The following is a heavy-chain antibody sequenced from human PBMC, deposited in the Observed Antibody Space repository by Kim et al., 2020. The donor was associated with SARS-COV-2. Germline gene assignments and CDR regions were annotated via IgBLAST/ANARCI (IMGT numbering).Heavy chain of an antibody. V-gene: IGHV4-30-4*01. J-gene: IGHJ3*01. CDR2: IYYTGTT. D-gene: IGHD1-1*01. Sequence: SETLSLTCTVSGDSITSGDYYWSWIRQPPGKGLEWIGYIYYTGTTHYNPSLKSRFAVSLDTSKNQFSLRLNYVTAADTAVYFCASLRLETVAFDVWGRGT. CDR1: GDSITSGDYY. CDR3: ASLRLETVAFDV.